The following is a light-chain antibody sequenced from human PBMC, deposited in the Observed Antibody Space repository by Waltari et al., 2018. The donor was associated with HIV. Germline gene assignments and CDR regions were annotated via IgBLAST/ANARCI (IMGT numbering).Light chain of an antibody. J-gene: IGLJ2*01. CDR1: TLGGTY. V-gene: IGLV3-1*01. CDR3: QAWDSSSAVV. CDR2: QSS. Sequence: SYELTQSPSVSVSPGQTASINCSGETLGGTYGSWYQQNPCESPVLVIYQSSKRPSEIPERFSGSNSGDTATLTISGTQAVDEADYYCQAWDSSSAVVFGGGTKLTVL.